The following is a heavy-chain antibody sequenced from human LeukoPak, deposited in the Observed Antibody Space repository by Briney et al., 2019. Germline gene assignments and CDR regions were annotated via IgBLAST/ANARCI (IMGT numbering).Heavy chain of an antibody. D-gene: IGHD3-16*02. J-gene: IGHJ4*02. CDR3: ASDRSYYVWGSYRYFDY. CDR1: GGSISSGGYY. Sequence: SETLSLTCTVSGGSISSGGYYWSWIRQHPGKGLEWIGYIYYSGSTYYNPSLKSRVTISVDTSKNQFSLKLSSVTAADTAVYYCASDRSYYVWGSYRYFDYWGQGTLVTVSS. CDR2: IYYSGST. V-gene: IGHV4-31*03.